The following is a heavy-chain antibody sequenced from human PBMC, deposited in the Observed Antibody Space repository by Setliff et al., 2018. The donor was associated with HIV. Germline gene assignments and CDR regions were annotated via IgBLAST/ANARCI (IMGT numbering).Heavy chain of an antibody. D-gene: IGHD2-15*01. Sequence: PGESLKISCQASGYTFTNHWIGWVRQMPGEGLKWMAIIYPGDSDVRYNPSFQGQVTVSVDKSINTAYLQWSSLKASDTATYYCAREHRLCSGERCVLPDYWGQGTLVTVS. CDR3: AREHRLCSGERCVLPDY. V-gene: IGHV5-51*01. J-gene: IGHJ4*02. CDR2: IYPGDSDV. CDR1: GYTFTNHW.